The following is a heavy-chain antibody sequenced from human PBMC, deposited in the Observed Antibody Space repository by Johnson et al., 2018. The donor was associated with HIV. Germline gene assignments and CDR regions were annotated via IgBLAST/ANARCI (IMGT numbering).Heavy chain of an antibody. CDR1: GFTFSSNY. D-gene: IGHD5/OR15-5a*01. Sequence: VQLVESGGGLVQPGGSLRLSCAASGFTFSSNYMCWVRQAPGKGLEWVSVIYSGGSTYYADSVKGRFTISRDNSKNTLHLQMNSLRGEDTAVYYCARLSKGGFDAFDIWGQGTMVTVSS. V-gene: IGHV3-66*01. CDR3: ARLSKGGFDAFDI. CDR2: IYSGGST. J-gene: IGHJ3*02.